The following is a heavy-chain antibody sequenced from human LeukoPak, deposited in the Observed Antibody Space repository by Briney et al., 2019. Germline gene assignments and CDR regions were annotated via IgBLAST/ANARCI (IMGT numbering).Heavy chain of an antibody. CDR1: GGSINNYY. V-gene: IGHV4-4*07. CDR3: ARDGAARPHYGMDV. D-gene: IGHD6-6*01. J-gene: IGHJ6*02. CDR2: IYTSGST. Sequence: SETLSLTCTVSGGSINNYYWNWIRQSAGKGLEWIGRIYTSGSTNYNPSLKSRVTMSVDTSKNQFSLKLSSVTAADTAVYYCARDGAARPHYGMDVWGQGTTVTVSS.